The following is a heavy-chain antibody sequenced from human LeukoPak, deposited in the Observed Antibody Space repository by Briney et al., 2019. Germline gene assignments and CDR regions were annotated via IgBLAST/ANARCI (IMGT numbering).Heavy chain of an antibody. CDR3: VRGSYSAYDY. Sequence: GGSLSLSCAASGFNFNTYTMNWVRQAPGKGLEWVSSISSDSSYIYYADAVHGRFTVSRDNAKYSLYLQMNSLRAEDTAVYYCVRGSYSAYDYWGQGSLVTVSS. CDR2: ISSDSSYI. D-gene: IGHD4-11*01. V-gene: IGHV3-21*01. J-gene: IGHJ4*02. CDR1: GFNFNTYT.